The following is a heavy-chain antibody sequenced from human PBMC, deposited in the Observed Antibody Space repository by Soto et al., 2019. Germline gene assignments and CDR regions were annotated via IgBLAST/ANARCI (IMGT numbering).Heavy chain of an antibody. V-gene: IGHV3-30*18. J-gene: IGHJ6*02. CDR2: ISYDGSNK. CDR1: GFTFSSYG. D-gene: IGHD3-3*01. Sequence: GGSLRLSCAASGFTFSSYGMHWVRQAPGKGLEWVAVISYDGSNKYYADSVKGRFTISRDNSKNTLYLQMNSLRAEDTAVYYCAKDGGITLFGVVTDYYYYGMDVWGQGTTVTVSS. CDR3: AKDGGITLFGVVTDYYYYGMDV.